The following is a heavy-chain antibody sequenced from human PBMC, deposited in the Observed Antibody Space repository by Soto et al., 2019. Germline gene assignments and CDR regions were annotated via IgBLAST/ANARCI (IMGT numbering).Heavy chain of an antibody. D-gene: IGHD2-2*01. CDR1: AYTFPNYY. J-gene: IGHJ6*02. CDR2: INPSGGST. CDR3: AKGSGYQLPDNYFYYGLDF. Sequence: ASVAASCQASAYTFPNYYLHGVRPAHRQGLEWMGIINPSGGSTSNARKFQGRLTMTRDTSTATVYMELNSLRPEDTAVYYCAKGSGYQLPDNYFYYGLDFWCQGTTVTV. V-gene: IGHV1-46*01.